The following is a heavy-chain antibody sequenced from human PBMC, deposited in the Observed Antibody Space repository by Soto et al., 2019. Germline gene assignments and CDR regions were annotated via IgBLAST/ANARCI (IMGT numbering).Heavy chain of an antibody. CDR1: GYTFTRYG. CDR2: INLNNGKT. V-gene: IGHV1-18*04. CDR3: ARDPPGLYQFDY. Sequence: QVQLVQSGAEVKKPGASVKVSCKASGYTFTRYGISWVRQAPGQGLEWMGWINLNNGKTDYQRRLQGSVTMTTDTYPTTVYMELRNLRPDDTAMYYCARDPPGLYQFDYWGQGTLVTVSS. J-gene: IGHJ4*02. D-gene: IGHD3-16*02.